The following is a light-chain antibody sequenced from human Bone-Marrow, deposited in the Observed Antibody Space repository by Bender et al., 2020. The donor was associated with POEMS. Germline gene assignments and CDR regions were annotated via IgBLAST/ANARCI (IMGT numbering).Light chain of an antibody. CDR3: MIWPSSASGV. V-gene: IGLV5-37*01. CDR1: GDINVVNYN. Sequence: QPVVTQPPSSSASPGESASLTCTLPGDINVVNYNIYWYQQKPGSPPKYLLYYYSDSDKGQGSGVPSRFSGSKDVSANAGILLISGLQFEDEADYYCMIWPSSASGVFGGGTKLTVL. J-gene: IGLJ2*01. CDR2: YYSDSDK.